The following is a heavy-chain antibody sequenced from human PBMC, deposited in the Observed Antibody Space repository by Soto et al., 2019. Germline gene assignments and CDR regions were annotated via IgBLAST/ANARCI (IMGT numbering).Heavy chain of an antibody. CDR1: GFTFSSSW. D-gene: IGHD6-19*01. Sequence: EVQLVESGGGLVQPGGSLRLSCAASGFTFSSSWMHCVRQAPGKGLVWVSRINSGASTTNYADSVKGRFTISRDNAKNTLYLQMDSLTAEDTAVYYCARGTSGWFGYDYWGQGTLVTVSS. J-gene: IGHJ4*02. CDR2: INSGASTT. CDR3: ARGTSGWFGYDY. V-gene: IGHV3-74*01.